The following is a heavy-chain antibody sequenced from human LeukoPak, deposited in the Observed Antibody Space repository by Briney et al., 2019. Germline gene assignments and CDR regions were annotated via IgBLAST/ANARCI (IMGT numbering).Heavy chain of an antibody. J-gene: IGHJ4*02. Sequence: GGPLRLSCAASGFTVSSNYMNWVRQAPGKGLEWVSIIYSGGSTYYADSVKGRFTISRDNSKNTLYLQMNSLRVEDTAVYYCARTDYSHFDYWGQGTLVTVSS. CDR3: ARTDYSHFDY. CDR1: GFTVSSNY. V-gene: IGHV3-66*02. CDR2: IYSGGST. D-gene: IGHD3-16*01.